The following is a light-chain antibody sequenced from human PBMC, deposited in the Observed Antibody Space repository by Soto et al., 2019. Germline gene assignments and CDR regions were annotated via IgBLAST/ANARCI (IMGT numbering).Light chain of an antibody. Sequence: DIQMTQSPSTLSASVGDRVTITCPASQSISTWLAWYQQEQGKAPKLMIHEASSLQSGVPSRFSGSGSGTDCTLTISSLHPDDFATYYCQQYNSYSPTLGQGTKVDI. CDR1: QSISTW. CDR3: QQYNSYSPT. CDR2: EAS. V-gene: IGKV1-5*03. J-gene: IGKJ1*01.